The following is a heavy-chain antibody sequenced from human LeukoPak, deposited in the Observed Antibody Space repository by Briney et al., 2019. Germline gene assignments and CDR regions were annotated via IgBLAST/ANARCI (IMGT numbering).Heavy chain of an antibody. CDR3: ARDPHFGALDI. V-gene: IGHV3-7*01. Sequence: GGSLRLSSEASGFSFCNSWMARLHQVQGPELEGVADINQDGSHKYYVDSLRGRFTISRDNAKNSIHLQMNSLRAEDAAIYYCARDPHFGALDIWGQGTVVSVSS. D-gene: IGHD3-10*01. CDR1: GFSFCNSW. J-gene: IGHJ3*02. CDR2: INQDGSHK.